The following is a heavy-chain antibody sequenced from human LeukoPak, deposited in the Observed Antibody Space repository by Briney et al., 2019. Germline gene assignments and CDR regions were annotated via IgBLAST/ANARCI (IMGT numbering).Heavy chain of an antibody. CDR1: GFTFSSCS. Sequence: GGSLRLSCAASGFTFSSCSMNWVRQAPGKGLVWVSRINSDGSSTSYADSVKGRFTISRDNAKNTLYLQMNSLRAEDTAVYYCARGKSPGYSSGWHWGQGTLVTVSS. J-gene: IGHJ4*02. D-gene: IGHD6-19*01. CDR3: ARGKSPGYSSGWH. CDR2: INSDGSST. V-gene: IGHV3-74*01.